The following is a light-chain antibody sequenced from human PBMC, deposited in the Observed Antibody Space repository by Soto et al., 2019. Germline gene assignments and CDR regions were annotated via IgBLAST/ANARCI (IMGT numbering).Light chain of an antibody. J-gene: IGKJ4*01. CDR2: DAS. CDR3: QQRSNWPALT. Sequence: DIVLTQSPATLSLSPGERATLSCRASQSVSSYLAWYQQQPGQAPRLLIYDASHRATGIPARFSGSGSGTEFTLTISSLEPECFAVYYCQQRSNWPALTFGGGTWVEIK. V-gene: IGKV3-11*01. CDR1: QSVSSY.